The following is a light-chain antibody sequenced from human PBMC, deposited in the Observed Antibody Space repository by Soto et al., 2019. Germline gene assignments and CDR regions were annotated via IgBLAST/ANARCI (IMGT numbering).Light chain of an antibody. V-gene: IGKV1-8*01. CDR1: QGISSY. CDR2: AAS. J-gene: IGKJ5*01. Sequence: IQMTQSPSSLSASTGDRVTITCRASQGISSYLAWYQQKPGKAPKLLIYAASTLQSGVPSRFSGSGSGTDFTLTISCLQSEDFATYYCQQYYSYLITFGQGTRLEIK. CDR3: QQYYSYLIT.